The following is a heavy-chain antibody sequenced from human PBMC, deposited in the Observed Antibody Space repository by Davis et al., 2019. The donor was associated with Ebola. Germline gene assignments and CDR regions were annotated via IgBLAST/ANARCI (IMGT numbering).Heavy chain of an antibody. CDR2: ISAYNGNT. D-gene: IGHD3-3*01. J-gene: IGHJ6*02. CDR1: GGTFSSYA. V-gene: IGHV1-18*01. Sequence: ASVKVSCKASGGTFSSYAISWVRQAPGQGLEWMGWISAYNGNTNYAQKFQGRVTMTTDTSTSTAYMELRSLRSDDTAVYYCARLRFLEWLFSSMDVWGQGTTVTVSS. CDR3: ARLRFLEWLFSSMDV.